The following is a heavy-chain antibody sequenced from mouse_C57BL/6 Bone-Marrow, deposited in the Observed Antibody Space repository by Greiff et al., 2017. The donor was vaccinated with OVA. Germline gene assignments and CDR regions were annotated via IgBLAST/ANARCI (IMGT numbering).Heavy chain of an antibody. Sequence: EVKLMESGPGLVKPSQSLSLTCSVTGYSITSGYYWNWIRQFPGNKLEWMGYISYDGSNNYNPSLKNRISITRDTSKNQFFLKLNSVTTEDTATYYCARAGIYYDYDGGPGFAYWGQGTLVTVSA. CDR2: ISYDGSN. D-gene: IGHD2-4*01. CDR3: ARAGIYYDYDGGPGFAY. J-gene: IGHJ3*01. CDR1: GYSITSGYY. V-gene: IGHV3-6*01.